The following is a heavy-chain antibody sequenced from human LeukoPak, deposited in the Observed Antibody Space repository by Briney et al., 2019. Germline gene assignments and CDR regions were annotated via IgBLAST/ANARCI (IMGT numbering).Heavy chain of an antibody. V-gene: IGHV3-73*01. Sequence: GGSLRLSCAASGFTFSGSAMHWVRQASGKGLEWVGRIRSKASSYATAYAASVKGRFTISRDDSKNTAYLQMNSLKTEDTAVYYCTRHPSMTTVTPQYDGPVWGKGTTVTVSS. D-gene: IGHD4-17*01. CDR1: GFTFSGSA. CDR3: TRHPSMTTVTPQYDGPV. J-gene: IGHJ6*04. CDR2: IRSKASSYAT.